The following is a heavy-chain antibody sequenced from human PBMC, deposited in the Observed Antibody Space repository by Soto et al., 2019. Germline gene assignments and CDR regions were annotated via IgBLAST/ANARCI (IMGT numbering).Heavy chain of an antibody. CDR1: GGSISSADYY. CDR2: FHSSGAT. Sequence: SETLSLTCTVSGGSISSADYYWSWIRQPPGKGLEWIGYFHSSGATYKDPSLKSRVTISVDTSKNQISLKLDSVTAADTAVYYCAGIWFGVFDYWGHGTLVTVSS. V-gene: IGHV4-30-4*01. CDR3: AGIWFGVFDY. J-gene: IGHJ5*01. D-gene: IGHD3-10*01.